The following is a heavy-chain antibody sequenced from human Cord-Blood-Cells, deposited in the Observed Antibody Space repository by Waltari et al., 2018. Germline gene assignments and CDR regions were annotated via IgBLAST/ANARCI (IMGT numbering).Heavy chain of an antibody. D-gene: IGHD3-10*01. CDR1: GFHFISSC. V-gene: IGHV3-30*18. Sequence: QVQLVESGGGVVQPGRSLRVACAASGFHFISSCRPWLRQAPGKGLDWVAVISYDGSNKYYADSVKGRFTISRDNSKNTLYLQMNSLRAEDTAVYYCAKDQDYGYFDYWGQGTLVTVSS. CDR3: AKDQDYGYFDY. J-gene: IGHJ4*02. CDR2: ISYDGSNK.